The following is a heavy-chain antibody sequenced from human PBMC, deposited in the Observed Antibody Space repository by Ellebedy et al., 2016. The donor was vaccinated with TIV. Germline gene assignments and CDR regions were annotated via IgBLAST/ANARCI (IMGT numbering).Heavy chain of an antibody. CDR1: GFTFRSFA. CDR2: ISGSGGST. J-gene: IGHJ5*02. Sequence: GESLKISCAASGFTFRSFALSWVRQAPGKGLEWVSAISGSGGSTYYADSVKGRFTISRDNSKNTLYLQMNNLRAEDTAVYYCTNRPRAWGQGTLVTVSS. CDR3: TNRPRA. V-gene: IGHV3-23*01.